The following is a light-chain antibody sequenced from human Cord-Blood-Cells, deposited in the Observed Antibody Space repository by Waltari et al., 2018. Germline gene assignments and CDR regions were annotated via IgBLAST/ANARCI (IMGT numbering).Light chain of an antibody. CDR2: EVS. V-gene: IGLV2-14*01. Sequence: QSALTQPASVSGSPGQSITISCTGTSSDVGGYNYVSWYQQHPGKAPKPIRYEVSNGPSGVSNRFSGSKSGNTASLTISGLQAEDEADYYCSSYTSSSTYVFGTGTKVTVL. CDR3: SSYTSSSTYV. J-gene: IGLJ1*01. CDR1: SSDVGGYNY.